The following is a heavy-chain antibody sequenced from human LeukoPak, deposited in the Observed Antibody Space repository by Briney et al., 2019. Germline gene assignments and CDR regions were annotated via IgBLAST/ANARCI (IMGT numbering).Heavy chain of an antibody. CDR1: GFTFSSYW. CDR3: AKDPTPYVGASAD. Sequence: GGSLRLSCAASGFTFSSYWMNWVRQAPGKGLVWVSRIASDGSSTTYADSVKGRFTISRDNAKNSLYLQMNSLRAEDTAVYYCAKDPTPYVGASADWGQGTLVTVSS. D-gene: IGHD1-26*01. V-gene: IGHV3-74*01. CDR2: IASDGSST. J-gene: IGHJ4*02.